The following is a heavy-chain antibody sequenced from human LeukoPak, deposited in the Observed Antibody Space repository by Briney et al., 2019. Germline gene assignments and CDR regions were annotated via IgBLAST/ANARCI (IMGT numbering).Heavy chain of an antibody. CDR2: FDPEDGET. D-gene: IGHD3-10*01. CDR1: GYTLTELS. J-gene: IGHJ6*02. CDR3: ATDQRGAGLGYRYGSGSYNGMDV. V-gene: IGHV1-24*01. Sequence: ASVKVSCKVSGYTLTELSMHWVRQAPGKGLEWMGGFDPEDGETLNAQKFQGRVTMTEDTSTDTAYMELSSLRSEDTAVYYCATDQRGAGLGYRYGSGSYNGMDVWGQGTTVTVSS.